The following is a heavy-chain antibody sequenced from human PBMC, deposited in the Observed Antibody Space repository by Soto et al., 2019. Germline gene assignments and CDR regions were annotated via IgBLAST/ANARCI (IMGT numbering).Heavy chain of an antibody. CDR1: GYTFTSYG. CDR2: ISAYNGNT. Sequence: QVQLVQSGAEVKKPGASVKVSCKASGYTFTSYGISWVRQAPGQGLEWMGWISAYNGNTKYAQKLQGRVTMTTDTATSTVYMELRSVRSDDTAVYSCATDLAVGLVDYWGQGSLVTVSS. J-gene: IGHJ4*02. CDR3: ATDLAVGLVDY. D-gene: IGHD6-19*01. V-gene: IGHV1-18*01.